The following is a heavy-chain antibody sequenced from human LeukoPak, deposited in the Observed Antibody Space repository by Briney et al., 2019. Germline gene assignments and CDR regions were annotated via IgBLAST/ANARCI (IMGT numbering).Heavy chain of an antibody. CDR1: GFIVSHNY. Sequence: SGGSLRLSCAASGFIVSHNYMTWVRQAPGKGLEWISVIYIDGTTYYADSVKGRFTISRDNSKNTLYLEMDSLRAEDTAVYYCAKDWRWHQNTYGMNVWGQGTTVTVSS. V-gene: IGHV3-53*05. CDR3: AKDWRWHQNTYGMNV. D-gene: IGHD5-24*01. J-gene: IGHJ6*02. CDR2: IYIDGTT.